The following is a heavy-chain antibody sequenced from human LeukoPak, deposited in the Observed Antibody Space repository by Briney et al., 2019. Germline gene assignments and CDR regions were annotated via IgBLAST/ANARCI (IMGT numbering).Heavy chain of an antibody. CDR1: GYTFTGYY. CDR2: INPNSGGT. Sequence: ASVKVSCKASGYTFTGYYMHWVRQAPGQGLEWMGWINPNSGGTNYAQKFQGWVTMTRDTSISTAYMELSRLRSDDTAVYYCARGDILTGYSYYYYGMDVWGQGTTVTVSS. J-gene: IGHJ6*02. D-gene: IGHD3-9*01. CDR3: ARGDILTGYSYYYYGMDV. V-gene: IGHV1-2*04.